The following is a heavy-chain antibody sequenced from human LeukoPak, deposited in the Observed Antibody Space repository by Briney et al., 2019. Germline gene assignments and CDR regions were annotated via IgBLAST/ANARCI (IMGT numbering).Heavy chain of an antibody. CDR1: GFTFSSYA. D-gene: IGHD3/OR15-3a*01. CDR2: ISGSGGST. Sequence: SGGSLRLSCAASGFTFSSYAMSWVRQAPGKGLEWVSAISGSGGSTYYADSVKGRFTISRDNSKNTLYLQMNSLRAEDTAVYYCANSRTGYSTFDYWGQGTLVTVSS. J-gene: IGHJ4*02. CDR3: ANSRTGYSTFDY. V-gene: IGHV3-23*01.